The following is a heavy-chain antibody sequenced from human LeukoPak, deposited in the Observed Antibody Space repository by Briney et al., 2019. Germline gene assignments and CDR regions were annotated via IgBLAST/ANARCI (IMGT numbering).Heavy chain of an antibody. J-gene: IGHJ4*02. Sequence: SSVTVSCKASGGSLCSYAISWVRQGPGHGLEWIGEIISIFGTAKYAQKFQGRGTITADESTSTAYMELSSLRSEDTAVYYGARDRCSGTSCDIDYWCQGTLVTVSS. V-gene: IGHV1-69*01. CDR2: IISIFGTA. CDR1: GGSLCSYA. D-gene: IGHD2-2*01. CDR3: ARDRCSGTSCDIDY.